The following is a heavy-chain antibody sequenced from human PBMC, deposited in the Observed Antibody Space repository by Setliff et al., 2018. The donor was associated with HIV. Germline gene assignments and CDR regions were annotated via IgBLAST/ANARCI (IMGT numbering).Heavy chain of an antibody. J-gene: IGHJ1*01. CDR2: FDPEDGET. Sequence: DSVKVSCKISGYTLTELSIHWVRQAPGKGLEWMANFDPEDGETFYAQKFQGRLTMTEDTSTDTAYMELSSLRSDDTAMYYCATDPGYSSTWYSESFQHWGQGTVVTVSS. CDR3: ATDPGYSSTWYSESFQH. D-gene: IGHD6-13*01. V-gene: IGHV1-24*01. CDR1: GYTLTELS.